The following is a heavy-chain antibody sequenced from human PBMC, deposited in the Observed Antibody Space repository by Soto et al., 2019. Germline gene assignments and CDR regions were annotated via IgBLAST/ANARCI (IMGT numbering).Heavy chain of an antibody. D-gene: IGHD1-26*01. Sequence: KPSETLSLTCAVYGGSFSGYYWSWIRQPPGKGLEWIGEINHSGSTNYNPSLKSRVTISVDTSKNQFSLKLSSVTAADTAVYYCARGGRSSGSYYGYWGQGTLVTVSS. CDR2: INHSGST. J-gene: IGHJ4*02. CDR3: ARGGRSSGSYYGY. CDR1: GGSFSGYY. V-gene: IGHV4-34*01.